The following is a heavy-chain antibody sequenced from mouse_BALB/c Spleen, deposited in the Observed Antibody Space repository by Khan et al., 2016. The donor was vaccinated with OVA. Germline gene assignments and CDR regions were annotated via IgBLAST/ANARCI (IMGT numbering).Heavy chain of an antibody. Sequence: QVQLQQSGPELVKPGAPVKMSCKASGYTFTDFLISWLKQRPGQGLEWIGEIYPGSGYIYYNEKFKGKATLTSDKSSNTAYMQLTSLTSEDSAVYFCARAGYGGFAHWGQGTLVTVSA. CDR3: ARAGYGGFAH. CDR2: IYPGSGYI. V-gene: IGHV1-77*01. D-gene: IGHD3-2*02. CDR1: GYTFTDFL. J-gene: IGHJ3*01.